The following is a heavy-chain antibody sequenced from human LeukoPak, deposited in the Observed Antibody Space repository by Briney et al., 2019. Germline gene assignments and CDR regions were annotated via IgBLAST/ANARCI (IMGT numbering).Heavy chain of an antibody. J-gene: IGHJ4*02. Sequence: ASVKVSCKASGYTFTSYYMHWVRQAPGQGLEWMGGFDPEDGETIYAQKFQGRVTMTEDTSTDTAYMELSSLRSEDTAVYYCAGGSGYYDYWGQGTLVTVSS. CDR1: GYTFTSYY. CDR2: FDPEDGET. D-gene: IGHD3-22*01. V-gene: IGHV1-24*01. CDR3: AGGSGYYDY.